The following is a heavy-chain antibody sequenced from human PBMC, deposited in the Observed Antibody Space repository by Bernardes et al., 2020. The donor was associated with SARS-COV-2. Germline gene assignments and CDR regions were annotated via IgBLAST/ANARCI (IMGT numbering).Heavy chain of an antibody. CDR3: ARDLTYDFWSGYSRVFDY. Sequence: GGSLRLSCAASGFTFSSYSMNWVRQVPGKGLEWVSYISSSSSTIYYADSVKGRFIISRDNAKNSLYLQMNSLRAEDTAVYYCARDLTYDFWSGYSRVFDYWGQGTLVTVSS. V-gene: IGHV3-48*01. CDR1: GFTFSSYS. D-gene: IGHD3-3*01. J-gene: IGHJ4*02. CDR2: ISSSSSTI.